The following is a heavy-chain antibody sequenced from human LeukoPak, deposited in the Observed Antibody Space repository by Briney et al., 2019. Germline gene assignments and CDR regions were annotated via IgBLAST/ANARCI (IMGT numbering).Heavy chain of an antibody. CDR1: SVALGVYI. V-gene: IGHV3-23*01. Sequence: GGSLRLSQDPASVALGVYIMSSVRQAPGKGLEWVSGISGGAGGAFYSDSVRGRFTISRDSPKNTLYLQSIGDGVMDMPVYYATKDPLDSWGQGTLVTVSS. J-gene: IGHJ5*02. CDR3: TKDPLDS. CDR2: ISGGAGGA.